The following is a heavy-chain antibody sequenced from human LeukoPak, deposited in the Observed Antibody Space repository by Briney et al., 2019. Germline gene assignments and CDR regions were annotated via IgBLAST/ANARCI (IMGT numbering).Heavy chain of an antibody. J-gene: IGHJ4*02. Sequence: PSQTLSLTCAISGDSVSSNSAPWNWIRQSPSRGLEWLGRTYYRSKWYDDYAVSVKTRMTINPDTSENQFALQLSSVIPEETAVYYCARGRLGGFDSWGQGTLVTVSS. D-gene: IGHD3-16*01. CDR1: GDSVSSNSAP. CDR3: ARGRLGGFDS. V-gene: IGHV6-1*01. CDR2: TYYRSKWYD.